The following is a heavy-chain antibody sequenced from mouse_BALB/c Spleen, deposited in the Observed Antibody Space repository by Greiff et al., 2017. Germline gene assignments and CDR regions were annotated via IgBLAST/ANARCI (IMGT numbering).Heavy chain of an antibody. CDR1: GYTFTSYW. J-gene: IGHJ2*01. CDR3: TRWDGFYFDY. V-gene: IGHV1-5*01. Sequence: VHVKQSGTVLARPGASVKMSCKASGYTFTSYWMHWVKQRPGQGLEWIGAIYPGNSDTSYNQKFKGKAKLTAVTSTSTAYMELSSLTNEDSAVYYCTRWDGFYFDYWGQGTTLTVSS. D-gene: IGHD3-3*01. CDR2: IYPGNSDT.